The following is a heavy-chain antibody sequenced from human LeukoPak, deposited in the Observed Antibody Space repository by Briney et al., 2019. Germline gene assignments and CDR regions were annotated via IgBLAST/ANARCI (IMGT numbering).Heavy chain of an antibody. J-gene: IGHJ4*02. CDR2: INHSGST. CDR3: ARTGGYDYSSLVY. Sequence: SETLSLTCAVYGGSFSGYYWSWIRQPPGKGLEWIGEINHSGSTNYNPSLKSRVTISVDTSKNQFSLKLSSVTAADTAVYYCARTGGYDYSSLVYWGQGTLVPVS. D-gene: IGHD5-12*01. V-gene: IGHV4-34*01. CDR1: GGSFSGYY.